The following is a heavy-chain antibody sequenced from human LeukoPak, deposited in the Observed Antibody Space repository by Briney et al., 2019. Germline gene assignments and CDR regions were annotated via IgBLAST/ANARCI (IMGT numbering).Heavy chain of an antibody. J-gene: IGHJ5*02. CDR3: ARGGVGATTYVWFDP. D-gene: IGHD1-26*01. V-gene: IGHV3-23*01. Sequence: GGSLRLSCAASGFTFSSYAMSWVRQAPGKGLEWVSAISGSGGSTYYADSVKGRFTISRDNSKNTLYLQMNSLRAEDTAVYYCARGGVGATTYVWFDPWGQGTLVTVSS. CDR1: GFTFSSYA. CDR2: ISGSGGST.